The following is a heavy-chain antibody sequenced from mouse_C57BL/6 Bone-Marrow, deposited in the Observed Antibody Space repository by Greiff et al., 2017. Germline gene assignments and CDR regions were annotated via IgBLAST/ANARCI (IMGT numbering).Heavy chain of an antibody. CDR2: ISYSGST. CDR3: AREGAYDYDLFAY. Sequence: EVKLQESGPGMVKPSQSLSLTCTVTGYSITSGYDWHWIRHFPGNKLEWMGYISYSGSTNYNPSLKSRISITHDTSKNHFFLKLNSVTTEDTATYYCAREGAYDYDLFAYWGQGTLVTVSA. J-gene: IGHJ3*01. V-gene: IGHV3-1*01. D-gene: IGHD2-4*01. CDR1: GYSITSGYD.